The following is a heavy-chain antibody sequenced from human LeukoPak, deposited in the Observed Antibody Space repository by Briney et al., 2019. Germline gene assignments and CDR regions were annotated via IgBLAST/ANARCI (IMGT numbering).Heavy chain of an antibody. D-gene: IGHD1-7*01. Sequence: GGSLRLSCAASGFTFSSYGMHWVRQAPGKGLEWVAFIRYDGSNKYYADSVKGRFTISRDNSKNTLYLQMNSLRAEDTAVYYCARVSGTTLNFDYWGQGTLVTVSS. CDR3: ARVSGTTLNFDY. V-gene: IGHV3-30*02. CDR2: IRYDGSNK. J-gene: IGHJ4*02. CDR1: GFTFSSYG.